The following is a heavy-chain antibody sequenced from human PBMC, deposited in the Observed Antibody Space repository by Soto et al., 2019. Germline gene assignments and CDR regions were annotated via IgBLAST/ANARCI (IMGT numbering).Heavy chain of an antibody. V-gene: IGHV4-34*01. J-gene: IGHJ6*03. CDR3: ARGPYCSSTSCYGSHYMEV. CDR2: INHSGST. Sequence: QVQLQQWGAGLLKPSETLSLTCAVYGGSFSGYYWSWIRQPPGKGLEWIGEINHSGSTNYNRSLKRRVTISVETSKNQLSLKLSSVTAADTAVYYCARGPYCSSTSCYGSHYMEVWGKGTTVTVSS. CDR1: GGSFSGYY. D-gene: IGHD2-2*01.